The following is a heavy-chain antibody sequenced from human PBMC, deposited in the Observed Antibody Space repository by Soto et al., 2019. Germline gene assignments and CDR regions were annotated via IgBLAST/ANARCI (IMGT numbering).Heavy chain of an antibody. J-gene: IGHJ5*02. Sequence: PGESLRLSRVAPGFSFSNTGMHWVRQAPGKGLEWVAVISFDGTNRNYAESVKGRFTVSRDNLKNSLFLQINSLTPEDTAVYYCARDVSPHMNPSWFDP. CDR2: ISFDGTNR. V-gene: IGHV3-30*03. CDR1: GFSFSNTG. CDR3: ARDVSPHMNPSWFDP.